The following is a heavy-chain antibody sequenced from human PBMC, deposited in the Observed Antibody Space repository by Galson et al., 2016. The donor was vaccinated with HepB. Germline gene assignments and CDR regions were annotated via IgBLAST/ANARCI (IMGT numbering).Heavy chain of an antibody. CDR3: AIHWSTSDGFDI. V-gene: IGHV3-21*06. D-gene: IGHD1-1*01. CDR1: GFTFSSYS. J-gene: IGHJ3*02. CDR2: ISSASSYK. Sequence: SLRLSCAASGFTFSSYSMNWVRQAPGKGLEWVSSISSASSYKYYAESVKGRFTISRDNAKNSVYLQMNSLRAEDTAVYDCAIHWSTSDGFDIWGQGTMVTVAS.